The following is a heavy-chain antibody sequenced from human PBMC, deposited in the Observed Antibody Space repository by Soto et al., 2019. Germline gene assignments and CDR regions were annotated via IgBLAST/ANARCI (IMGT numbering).Heavy chain of an antibody. CDR2: MNPNSGNT. V-gene: IGHV1-8*01. D-gene: IGHD2-2*01. J-gene: IGHJ5*02. CDR1: GYTFTSYD. CDR3: ARSPTSIVVVPAAAGWFDP. Sequence: GASVKVSCKASGYTFTSYDINWVRQATGQGLEWMGWMNPNSGNTGYAQKFQGRVTMTRNTSISTAYMELSSLRSEDTAVYYCARSPTSIVVVPAAAGWFDPWGQGTLVTVSS.